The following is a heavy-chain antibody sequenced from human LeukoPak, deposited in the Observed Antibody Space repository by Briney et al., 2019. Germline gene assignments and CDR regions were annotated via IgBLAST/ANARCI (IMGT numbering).Heavy chain of an antibody. D-gene: IGHD4-23*01. Sequence: GASVKVSCKASGYTFTSYAMHWVRQAPGQRLEWMGWINAGNGNTKYSQKFQGRVTITRDTSASTAYMELSSLRSEDTAVYYCARALDYGGNAGYWGQGTLVTVSS. CDR1: GYTFTSYA. CDR2: INAGNGNT. V-gene: IGHV1-3*01. CDR3: ARALDYGGNAGY. J-gene: IGHJ4*02.